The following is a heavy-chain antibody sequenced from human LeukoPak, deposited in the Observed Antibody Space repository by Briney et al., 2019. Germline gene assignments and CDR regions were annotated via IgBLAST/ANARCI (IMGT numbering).Heavy chain of an antibody. J-gene: IGHJ5*02. CDR1: GYTFTSYG. D-gene: IGHD2-2*01. CDR3: ARARYCSGTSCSNWFDP. V-gene: IGHV7-4-1*02. CDR2: INTNTGNP. Sequence: GASVKVSCKASGYTFTSYGISWVRQAPGQGLEWMGWINTNTGNPTYAQGFTGRFVFSLDTSVSTAYLQISSLKAEDTAVYYCARARYCSGTSCSNWFDPWGQGTLVTVSS.